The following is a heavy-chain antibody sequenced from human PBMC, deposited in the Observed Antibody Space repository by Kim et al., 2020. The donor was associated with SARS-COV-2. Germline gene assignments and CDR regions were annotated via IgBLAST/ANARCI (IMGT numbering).Heavy chain of an antibody. CDR3: AKDLNYYGSGPGAPRGGYFDL. Sequence: GGSLRLSCAASGFTFRTYGMHWVRQAPGKGLEWVAVISFDGYNKYYADSVKGRFTISRDNSKNTLYLQMNSLRAEDTAVFYCAKDLNYYGSGPGAPRGGYFDLWGRGTLVTVSS. D-gene: IGHD3-10*01. CDR1: GFTFRTYG. CDR2: ISFDGYNK. J-gene: IGHJ2*01. V-gene: IGHV3-30*18.